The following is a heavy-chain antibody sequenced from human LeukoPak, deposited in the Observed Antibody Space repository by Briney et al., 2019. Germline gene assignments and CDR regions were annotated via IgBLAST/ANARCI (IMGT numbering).Heavy chain of an antibody. CDR3: ARQQDYGSGSYAY. D-gene: IGHD3-10*01. CDR1: GGSFSGYY. Sequence: SETLSLTCAVYGGSFSGYYWSWIRPPPGKGREWSGEINHSGSTNYNPSLKSRVTISVDTSKNQFSLKLSSVTAADTAVYYCARQQDYGSGSYAYWGQGTLVTVSS. J-gene: IGHJ4*02. CDR2: INHSGST. V-gene: IGHV4-34*01.